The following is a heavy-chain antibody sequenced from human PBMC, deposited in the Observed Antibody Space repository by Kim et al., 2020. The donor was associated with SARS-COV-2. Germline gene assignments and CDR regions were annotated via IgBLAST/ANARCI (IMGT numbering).Heavy chain of an antibody. Sequence: GGSLRLSCAASGFTFDDYAMHWVRQAPGKGLEWVSGISWNSGSIGYADSVKGRFTISRDNAKNSLYLQMNSLRAEDTALYYCAKDISPYQLDYYGMDVWGQGTTVTVSS. CDR1: GFTFDDYA. D-gene: IGHD2-2*01. CDR3: AKDISPYQLDYYGMDV. J-gene: IGHJ6*02. V-gene: IGHV3-9*01. CDR2: ISWNSGSI.